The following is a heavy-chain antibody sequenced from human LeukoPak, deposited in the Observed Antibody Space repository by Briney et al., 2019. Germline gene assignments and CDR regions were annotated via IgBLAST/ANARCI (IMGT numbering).Heavy chain of an antibody. V-gene: IGHV1-69*05. CDR3: ARTGITIFGVVLGYFDY. D-gene: IGHD3-3*01. CDR2: IIPIFGTA. Sequence: SVKVSCKASGGTFSSYAISWVRQAPGQGLEWMGGIIPIFGTANYAQKFQGRVTITTDESTSTAYMELSSLRSEDTAVYYCARTGITIFGVVLGYFDYWGQGTLVTVSS. J-gene: IGHJ4*02. CDR1: GGTFSSYA.